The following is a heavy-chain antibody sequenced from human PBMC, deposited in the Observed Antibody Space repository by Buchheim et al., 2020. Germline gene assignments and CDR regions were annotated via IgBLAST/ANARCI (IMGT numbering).Heavy chain of an antibody. V-gene: IGHV3-30*02. D-gene: IGHD2-15*01. J-gene: IGHJ6*02. CDR2: IRYDGSNK. CDR1: GFTFSSYG. CDR3: AKGGYCSGSSCPLYYYYGMDV. Sequence: QVQLVESGGGVVQPGRSLRLSCAASGFTFSSYGMHWVRQAPGKGLEWVAFIRYDGSNKYYADSVQGRFTISRDNSKNTLYLQMNILRAEDTAVYYCAKGGYCSGSSCPLYYYYGMDVWGQGTT.